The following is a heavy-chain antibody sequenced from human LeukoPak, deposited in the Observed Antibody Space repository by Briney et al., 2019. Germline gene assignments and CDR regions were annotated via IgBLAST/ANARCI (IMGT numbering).Heavy chain of an antibody. Sequence: SDTLSLTCTVSGDSISDSDYYWGWIRQPPGKGLEWIGSIYYTGSTYYNPSLKSRLTISVDTSKNQFSLKLTSVTAADTAVYYCARARRYSSSWYFDYWGQGTLVTVSS. CDR2: IYYTGST. J-gene: IGHJ4*02. D-gene: IGHD6-13*01. V-gene: IGHV4-39*07. CDR3: ARARRYSSSWYFDY. CDR1: GDSISDSDYY.